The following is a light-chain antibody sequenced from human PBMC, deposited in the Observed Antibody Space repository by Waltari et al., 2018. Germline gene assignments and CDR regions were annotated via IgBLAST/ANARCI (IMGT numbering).Light chain of an antibody. CDR3: MQSIQFPLT. CDR1: QSLLHRDGKTH. V-gene: IGKV2D-29*01. Sequence: DVVMTKTPLALSVTHGQPASIPCQSSQSLLHRDGKTHLYWYLQKPGQPPQLLIYEVSNRFSGVPDRFSGSGSGTDFTLKISRVEAEDVGLYYCMQSIQFPLTFGGGTKVEIK. CDR2: EVS. J-gene: IGKJ4*01.